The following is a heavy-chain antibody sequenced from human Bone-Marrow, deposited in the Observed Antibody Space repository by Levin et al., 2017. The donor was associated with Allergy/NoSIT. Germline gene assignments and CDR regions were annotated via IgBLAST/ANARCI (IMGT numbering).Heavy chain of an antibody. V-gene: IGHV4-34*01. D-gene: IGHD2-15*01. CDR2: INHSGST. CDR3: ARGIVVVVAAPYYYDYMDV. CDR1: GGSFSGYY. J-gene: IGHJ6*03. Sequence: SQTLSLTCAVYGGSFSGYYWSWIRQPPGKGLEWIGEINHSGSTNYNPSLKSRVTISVDTSKNQFSLKLSSVTAADTAVYYCARGIVVVVAAPYYYDYMDVWGKGTTVTVSS.